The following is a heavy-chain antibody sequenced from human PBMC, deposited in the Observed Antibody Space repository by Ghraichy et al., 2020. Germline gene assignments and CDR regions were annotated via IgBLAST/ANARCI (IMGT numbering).Heavy chain of an antibody. J-gene: IGHJ4*02. CDR2: ISAYNGNT. Sequence: ASVKVSCKASGYTFTSYGISWVRQAPGQGLEWMGWISAYNGNTNYAQKLQGRVTMTTDTSTSTAYMELRSLRSDDTAVYYCARDRWNPSFYDILAVFDYWGQGTLVTVSS. V-gene: IGHV1-18*04. CDR3: ARDRWNPSFYDILAVFDY. D-gene: IGHD3-9*01. CDR1: GYTFTSYG.